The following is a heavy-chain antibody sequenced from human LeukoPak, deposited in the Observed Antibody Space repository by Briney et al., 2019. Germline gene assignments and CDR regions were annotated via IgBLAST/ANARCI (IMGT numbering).Heavy chain of an antibody. Sequence: GGSLRLSCAASGFTFSSYWMSWVRQAPGKGLERVANIKQDGSEKYYVDSVKGRFTISRDNAKNSLYLLMNSLRAEDTAVYYCARAGSGYYRYDAFDIWGQGTMVTVSS. CDR3: ARAGSGYYRYDAFDI. J-gene: IGHJ3*02. D-gene: IGHD3-22*01. CDR1: GFTFSSYW. V-gene: IGHV3-7*01. CDR2: IKQDGSEK.